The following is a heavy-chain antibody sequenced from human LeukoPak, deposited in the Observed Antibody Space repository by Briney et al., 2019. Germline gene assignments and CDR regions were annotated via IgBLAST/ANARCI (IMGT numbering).Heavy chain of an antibody. CDR2: MYSSGST. Sequence: ETLSLTCTVSGGSISITSYYWGWIRQPPGKGLEWIGSMYSSGSTYYNPSLMSRVTISVDTSKNQFSLKLSSVTAADTAVYYCARRSVTPSSGWYPHYFDYWGQGTLVTVSS. CDR1: GGSISITSYY. CDR3: ARRSVTPSSGWYPHYFDY. J-gene: IGHJ4*02. D-gene: IGHD6-19*01. V-gene: IGHV4-39*07.